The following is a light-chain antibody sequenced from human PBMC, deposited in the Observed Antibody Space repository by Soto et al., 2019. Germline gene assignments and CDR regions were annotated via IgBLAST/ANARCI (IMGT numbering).Light chain of an antibody. CDR1: QSISNY. Sequence: DMEMTQSPSSLSASVGDRVTITCRASQSISNYLNWYQHKPGKVPKRLIYAASSMQSGVPTRFSGSGSGTDFTLTINSLHPEDFATYYCQQSYGTPHTFGGGTKIEFK. J-gene: IGKJ4*02. CDR3: QQSYGTPHT. V-gene: IGKV1-39*01. CDR2: AAS.